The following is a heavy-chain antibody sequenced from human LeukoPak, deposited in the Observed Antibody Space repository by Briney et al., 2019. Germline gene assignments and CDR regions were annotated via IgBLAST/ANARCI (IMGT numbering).Heavy chain of an antibody. CDR2: ISGSGGST. CDR1: GFTFSSYA. CDR3: AKDLSDFWSSYHAYYFDY. J-gene: IGHJ4*02. D-gene: IGHD3-3*01. V-gene: IGHV3-23*01. Sequence: GGSLRLSCAASGFTFSSYAMSWVRQAPGKGLEWVSAISGSGGSTYYADSVKGRFTISRDNSKNTLYLQMNSLRAEDTAVYYCAKDLSDFWSSYHAYYFDYWGQGTLVTVSS.